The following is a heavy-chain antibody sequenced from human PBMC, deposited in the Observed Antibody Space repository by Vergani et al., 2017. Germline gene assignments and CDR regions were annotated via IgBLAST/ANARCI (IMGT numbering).Heavy chain of an antibody. CDR3: ARGGTSSGSYNSNWFDP. Sequence: QVQLVQSGAEVKKPGASVKVSCKASGYTFTGYYMHWVRQAPGQGLEWVGWINPNSGGTNYAKKFQGRVTMTRDTSISTGYMELSRLRSDDTAVYYCARGGTSSGSYNSNWFDPWGQGTLVTVSS. CDR2: INPNSGGT. CDR1: GYTFTGYY. J-gene: IGHJ5*02. V-gene: IGHV1-2*02. D-gene: IGHD3-10*01.